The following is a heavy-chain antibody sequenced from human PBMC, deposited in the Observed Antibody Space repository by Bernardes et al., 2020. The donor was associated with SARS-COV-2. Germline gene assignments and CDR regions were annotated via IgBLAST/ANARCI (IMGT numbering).Heavy chain of an antibody. CDR2: IYRGDSDT. CDR3: ARLRTGTIYGMDV. D-gene: IGHD1-1*01. CDR1: GYSFTRYW. J-gene: IGHJ6*02. Sequence: GACLKSSCKGSGYSFTRYWGGWVRTIPGKGLEWMGIIYRGDSDTRYSPSFQGQVTISADKSISTAYLQWSSLKASDTAMYYCARLRTGTIYGMDVWGQGTTVTVSS. V-gene: IGHV5-51*01.